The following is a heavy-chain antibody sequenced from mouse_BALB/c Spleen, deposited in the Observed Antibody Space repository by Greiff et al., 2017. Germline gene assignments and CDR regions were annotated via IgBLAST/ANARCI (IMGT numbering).Heavy chain of an antibody. V-gene: IGHV5-4*02. CDR1: GFTFSDYY. CDR2: ISDGGSYT. J-gene: IGHJ4*01. CDR3: AREGNDYDGNYYAMDY. D-gene: IGHD2-4*01. Sequence: DVKLVESGGGLVKPGGSLKLSCAASGFTFSDYYMYWVRQTPEKRLEWVATISDGGSYTYYPDSVKGRFTISRDNAKNNLYLQMSSLKSEDTAMYYCAREGNDYDGNYYAMDYWGQGTSVTVSS.